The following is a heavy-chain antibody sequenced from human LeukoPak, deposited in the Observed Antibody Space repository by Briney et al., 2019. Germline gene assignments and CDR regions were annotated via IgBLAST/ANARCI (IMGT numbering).Heavy chain of an antibody. V-gene: IGHV4-39*01. CDR1: GGSVSSSSYY. D-gene: IGHD3-10*01. CDR2: IYYSGST. Sequence: SETLSLTCTVSGGSVSSSSYYWGWIRQPPGKGLEWIGSIYYSGSTYYNPSLKSRVTISVDTSKNQFSLKLSSVTAADTAVYYCARPRGYGSGSYYNPFDYWGQGTLVTVSP. J-gene: IGHJ4*02. CDR3: ARPRGYGSGSYYNPFDY.